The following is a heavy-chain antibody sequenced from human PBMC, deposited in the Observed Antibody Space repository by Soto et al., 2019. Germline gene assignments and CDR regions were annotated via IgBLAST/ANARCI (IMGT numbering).Heavy chain of an antibody. CDR2: IYPADSRT. D-gene: IGHD3-3*01. Sequence: EVRLVRSGPEVKKPAESLKISCRASGYNVRDAWIGWVRQMPGKGLEWMAIIYPADSRTRYNPSFRGQVTISADDSTNTTFLQWSSLKASDSGFYFCARQKGFWGQGTLLTVSS. CDR3: ARQKGF. V-gene: IGHV5-51*01. J-gene: IGHJ4*02. CDR1: GYNVRDAW.